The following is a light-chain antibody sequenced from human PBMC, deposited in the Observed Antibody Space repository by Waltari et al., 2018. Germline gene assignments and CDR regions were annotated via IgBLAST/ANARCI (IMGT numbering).Light chain of an antibody. J-gene: IGLJ2*01. CDR1: SSDVGGYNY. CDR2: DVS. CDR3: SSYTSSSSVV. Sequence: QSALTLPASVSGSPGQSITISCTGTSSDVGGYNYVSWYQQHPGKAPKLLIHDVSYRPAWVSNLFSASKAGNTASRTISGLQAEDEADYYCSSYTSSSSVVFGGGTKLTVL. V-gene: IGLV2-14*01.